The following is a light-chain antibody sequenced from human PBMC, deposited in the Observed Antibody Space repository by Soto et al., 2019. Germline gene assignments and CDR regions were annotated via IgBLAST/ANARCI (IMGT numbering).Light chain of an antibody. CDR3: CSYASSTTYVI. CDR2: EVT. V-gene: IGLV2-23*02. CDR1: NSDVGRYNL. J-gene: IGLJ2*01. Sequence: QSVLTQPASVSGSPGQSITISCTGTNSDVGRYNLVSWYQQRPGRAPQVLIYEVTKRPSGVSDRFSGSKSGNTASLTISGLQAEDEGEYFCCSYASSTTYVIFGGGTKVTVL.